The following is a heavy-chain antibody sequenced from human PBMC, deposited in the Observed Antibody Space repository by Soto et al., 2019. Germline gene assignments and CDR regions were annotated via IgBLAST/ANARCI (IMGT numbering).Heavy chain of an antibody. D-gene: IGHD2-21*02. CDR1: GDSISSDKW. J-gene: IGHJ4*02. V-gene: IGHV4-4*02. CDR3: ARGGDWQFDY. CDR2: IHHSGRT. Sequence: QVQLQESGPGLVKPSGTLSLTCAVSGDSISSDKWWSWVRQPPGKGLEWIGEIHHSGRTNYNPPLKSRVTILVEKSKNQVSLELSSMTAADTALYYCARGGDWQFDYWGQGTLVTVSS.